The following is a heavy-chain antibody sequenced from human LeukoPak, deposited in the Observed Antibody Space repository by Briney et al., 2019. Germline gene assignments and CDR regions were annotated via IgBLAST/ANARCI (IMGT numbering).Heavy chain of an antibody. Sequence: PSETLTLTCSVSDNSISSGYYWGWIRQPPGKGLEWLGSSHHSGSTNYNSSLKSRVTISVDTSKNHLSLKLNSVTAADTAVYFCASWGRGGHDAFDIWGQGTMVVVSS. J-gene: IGHJ3*02. CDR1: DNSISSGYY. CDR2: SHHSGST. CDR3: ASWGRGGHDAFDI. V-gene: IGHV4-38-2*02. D-gene: IGHD3-16*01.